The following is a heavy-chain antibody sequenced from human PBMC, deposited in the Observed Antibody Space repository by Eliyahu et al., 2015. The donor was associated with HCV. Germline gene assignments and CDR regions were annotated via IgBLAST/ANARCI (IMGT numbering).Heavy chain of an antibody. J-gene: IGHJ2*01. V-gene: IGHV1-69*06. Sequence: APGQGLEWMGGIIPIFGTAKYAQKFQGRVTITAEKSTSTAYMELSSLRSDDTAMYYCASIPIVVVPAAKEPRSHWYFALWGRGPLVTVSS. CDR3: ASIPIVVVPAAKEPRSHWYFAL. D-gene: IGHD2-2*01. CDR2: IIPIFGTA.